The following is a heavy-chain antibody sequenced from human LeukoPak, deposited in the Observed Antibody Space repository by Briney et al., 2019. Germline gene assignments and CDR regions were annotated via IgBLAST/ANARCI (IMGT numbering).Heavy chain of an antibody. CDR3: ARGEYYDFWSGQSTYNWFDP. J-gene: IGHJ5*02. Sequence: SETLSLTCTVSGGSISSYYWSWIRQPPGKGLEWIGYIYYSGSTNYNPSLKSRVTISVDTSKNQFSLKLSSVTAADTAVYYCARGEYYDFWSGQSTYNWFDPWGQGTLVTVSS. D-gene: IGHD3-3*01. CDR2: IYYSGST. CDR1: GGSISSYY. V-gene: IGHV4-59*12.